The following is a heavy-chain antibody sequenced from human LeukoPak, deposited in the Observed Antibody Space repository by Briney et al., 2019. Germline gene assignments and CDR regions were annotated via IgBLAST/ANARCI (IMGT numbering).Heavy chain of an antibody. J-gene: IGHJ4*02. CDR1: GGTFSSYA. CDR3: ARDYYGSGSYFFPFDY. D-gene: IGHD3-10*01. CDR2: IIPILGIA. Sequence: SVKVSCKASGGTFSSYAISWVRQAPGQGLEWMGRIIPILGIANYAQKFQGRVTITADKSTSTAHMELSSLRSEDTAVYYCARDYYGSGSYFFPFDYWGQGTLVTVSS. V-gene: IGHV1-69*04.